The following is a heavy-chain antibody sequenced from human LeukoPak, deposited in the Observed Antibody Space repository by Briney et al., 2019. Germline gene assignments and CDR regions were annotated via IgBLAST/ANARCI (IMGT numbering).Heavy chain of an antibody. D-gene: IGHD6-13*01. J-gene: IGHJ6*02. CDR2: IRSKAYGGTT. CDR3: TRDSYSSSCYGNNNYYYYGMDV. Sequence: GGSLRLSCTASGFTFGDYAMSWVRQAPGKGLEWVGFIRSKAYGGTTEYAASVKGRFTISRDDSKSIAYLQMNSLKTEDTAVYYCTRDSYSSSCYGNNNYYYYGMDVWGQGTLVTVSS. CDR1: GFTFGDYA. V-gene: IGHV3-49*04.